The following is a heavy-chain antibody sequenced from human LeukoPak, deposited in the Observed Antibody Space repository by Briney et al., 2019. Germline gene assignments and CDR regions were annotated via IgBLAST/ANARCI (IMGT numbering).Heavy chain of an antibody. J-gene: IGHJ4*02. CDR1: GFTFSSYS. CDR2: ISSSSSTI. Sequence: GGSLRLSCAASGFTFSSYSMNWVRQAPGKGLEWVSYISSSSSTIYYADSVKGRFTISRDNAKNSLYLQMNSLRAEDTAVYYCARAVAGYYFDYWGQGTLVTVSS. D-gene: IGHD6-19*01. V-gene: IGHV3-48*04. CDR3: ARAVAGYYFDY.